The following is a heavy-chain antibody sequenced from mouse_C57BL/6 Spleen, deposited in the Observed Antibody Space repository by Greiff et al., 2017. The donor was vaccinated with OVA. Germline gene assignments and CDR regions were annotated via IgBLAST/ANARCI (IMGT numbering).Heavy chain of an antibody. CDR2: IDPSDSYT. Sequence: VQLQQPGAELVMPGASVKLSCKASGYTFTSYWMHWVKQRPGQGLEWIGEIDPSDSYTNYNQKFKGKSTLTVDKSSSTAYMQLSSLTSEDSAVYYCARREDGYVWFAYWGQGTLVTVSA. J-gene: IGHJ3*01. CDR1: GYTFTSYW. V-gene: IGHV1-69*01. D-gene: IGHD2-2*01. CDR3: ARREDGYVWFAY.